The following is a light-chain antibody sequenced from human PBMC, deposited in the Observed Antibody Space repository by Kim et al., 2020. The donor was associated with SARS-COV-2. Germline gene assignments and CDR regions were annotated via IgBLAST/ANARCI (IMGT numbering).Light chain of an antibody. CDR1: SSDIGVYDY. V-gene: IGLV2-14*01. Sequence: QSALTQPASVSGSPGQSITISCTGTSSDIGVYDYVSWYQQHPGKAPKLMIYDVNKRPSGVSNRFSGPKSGTTASLTISGLQAEDEADYYCYSYTRSSTCVFGTGTKVTVL. CDR3: YSYTRSSTCV. J-gene: IGLJ1*01. CDR2: DVN.